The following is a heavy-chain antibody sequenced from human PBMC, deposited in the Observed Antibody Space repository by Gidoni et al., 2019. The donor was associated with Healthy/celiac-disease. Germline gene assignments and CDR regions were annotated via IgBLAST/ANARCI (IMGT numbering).Heavy chain of an antibody. J-gene: IGHJ4*02. Sequence: EVQLVESGGGLVQPGRSLRLSCAASGFTFDDYAMHWVRQAPGKSLEWVSGISWNSGSIGYADSVKGRFTISRDNAKNSLYLQMNSLRAEDTALYYCAKEMYDSSGLAHYWGQGTLVTVSS. D-gene: IGHD3-22*01. CDR3: AKEMYDSSGLAHY. CDR1: GFTFDDYA. V-gene: IGHV3-9*01. CDR2: ISWNSGSI.